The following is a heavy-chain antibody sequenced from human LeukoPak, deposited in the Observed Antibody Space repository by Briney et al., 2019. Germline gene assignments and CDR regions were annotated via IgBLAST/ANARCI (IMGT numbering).Heavy chain of an antibody. CDR2: IYPGDSDT. CDR3: ARLYVVVPAAMGGAFDY. J-gene: IGHJ4*02. Sequence: GESLKISCKGSGYSFTSYWIGWVRQMPGKGLEWMGIIYPGDSDTRYSPSFQGQVTISADKSISTAYLQWSSLKASDTAMHYCARLYVVVPAAMGGAFDYWGQGTLVTVSS. V-gene: IGHV5-51*01. D-gene: IGHD2-2*01. CDR1: GYSFTSYW.